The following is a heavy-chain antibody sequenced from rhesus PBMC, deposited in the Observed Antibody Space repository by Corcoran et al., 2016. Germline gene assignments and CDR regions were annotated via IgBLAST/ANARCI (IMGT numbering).Heavy chain of an antibody. Sequence: QVQLPESGPGLVKPSETLSLTCAVSGGSISSSDWWSWIRQPPGKGLEWIGGIYSKSESTNYNPSLKSRVTISKDTSKNQFALTLSSVTAADAAGYYCARRGNSNYFDYWGQGVLVTVSS. CDR3: ARRGNSNYFDY. CDR2: IYSKSEST. V-gene: IGHV4S12*01. J-gene: IGHJ4*01. D-gene: IGHD5-24*01. CDR1: GGSISSSDW.